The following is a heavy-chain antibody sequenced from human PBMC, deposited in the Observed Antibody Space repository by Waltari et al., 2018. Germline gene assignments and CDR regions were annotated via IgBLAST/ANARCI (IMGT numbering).Heavy chain of an antibody. J-gene: IGHJ2*01. CDR3: ARVNTMVRGVITRAPFDL. CDR1: GASMNSRSYY. V-gene: IGHV4-61*02. D-gene: IGHD3-10*01. CDR2: IYTSGLT. Sequence: QVQLQESGPGLVKPSQTLSLTCIVSGASMNSRSYYWSWIRQPAGKGLEWIGRIYTSGLTNYNPSLKSRVTISVDTSKNQFSLKLSSVTAADTAVYYCARVNTMVRGVITRAPFDLWGRGTLVTVSS.